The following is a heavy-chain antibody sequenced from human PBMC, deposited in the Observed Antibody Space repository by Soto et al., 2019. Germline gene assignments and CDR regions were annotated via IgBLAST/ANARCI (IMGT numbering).Heavy chain of an antibody. CDR3: VKDHDEDFGYDLDYFNY. CDR2: ISWESGSK. J-gene: IGHJ4*02. CDR1: GFNFNDYA. D-gene: IGHD5-12*01. V-gene: IGHV3-9*01. Sequence: PGGSLSLSCAASGFNFNDYAMHWVRQITGKGLEWVSGISWESGSKGYADSVKGRFTISRDNAKNSLYLEMNSLRPEDTARYFSVKDHDEDFGYDLDYFNYWGQGTLVTVSS.